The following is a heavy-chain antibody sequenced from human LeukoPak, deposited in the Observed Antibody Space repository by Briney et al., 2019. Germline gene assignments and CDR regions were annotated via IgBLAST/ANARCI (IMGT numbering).Heavy chain of an antibody. D-gene: IGHD2-2*01. CDR1: GGSISSYY. CDR2: IYYSGTT. J-gene: IGHJ6*02. CDR3: ARHLGYQLRRGYYYVMDV. V-gene: IGHV4-59*01. Sequence: PSETLSLTCTVSGGSISSYYWSWIRQPPGKGLEWIGYIYYSGTTNYNPSLKSRDTISVDTSKNQFSLKLSSVTAADTAVYYCARHLGYQLRRGYYYVMDVWGPGTTVTVSS.